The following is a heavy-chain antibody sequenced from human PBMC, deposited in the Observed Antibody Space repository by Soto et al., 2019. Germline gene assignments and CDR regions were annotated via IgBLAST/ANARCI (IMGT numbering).Heavy chain of an antibody. CDR3: ARVPRYSSGLRNWYFDL. CDR1: GFTVSSNY. Sequence: GGSLRLSCAASGFTVSSNYMSWVRQAPGKGLEWVSVIYSGGSTYYADSVKGRFTISRHNSKNTLYLQMNSLRAEDTAVYYCARVPRYSSGLRNWYFDLWGRGTLVTVSS. D-gene: IGHD6-19*01. CDR2: IYSGGST. V-gene: IGHV3-53*04. J-gene: IGHJ2*01.